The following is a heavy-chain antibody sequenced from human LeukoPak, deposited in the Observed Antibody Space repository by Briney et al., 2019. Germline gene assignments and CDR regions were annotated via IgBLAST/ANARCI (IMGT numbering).Heavy chain of an antibody. J-gene: IGHJ4*02. D-gene: IGHD6-13*01. CDR2: ISGSGGST. CDR3: AKGITAADTGLDY. CDR1: GFTFSSYA. V-gene: IGHV3-23*01. Sequence: GGSLRLSCAASGFTFSSYAMSWVRQAPGKGLEWVSAISGSGGSTYYADSVKGRFTISRDNSKNTLYLQMNSLRAEDTALYYCAKGITAADTGLDYWGQGTLVTVSS.